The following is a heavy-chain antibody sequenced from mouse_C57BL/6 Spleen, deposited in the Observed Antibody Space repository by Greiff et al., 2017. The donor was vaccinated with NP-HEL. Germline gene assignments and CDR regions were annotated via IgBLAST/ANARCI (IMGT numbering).Heavy chain of an antibody. Sequence: VQLQQSGAELVRPGTSVKVSCKASGYAFTNYLIEWVKQRPGQGLEWIGVINPGSGGTNYNEKFKGKATLTADKSSSTAYMQLSSLTSEVSAVYFCAKSLWDAWFAYWGQGTLVTVSA. CDR3: AKSLWDAWFAY. CDR2: INPGSGGT. J-gene: IGHJ3*01. D-gene: IGHD4-1*01. V-gene: IGHV1-54*01. CDR1: GYAFTNYL.